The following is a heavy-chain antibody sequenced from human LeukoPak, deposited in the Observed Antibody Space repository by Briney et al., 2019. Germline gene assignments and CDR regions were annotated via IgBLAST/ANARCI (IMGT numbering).Heavy chain of an antibody. D-gene: IGHD3-22*01. Sequence: SVKVSCKASGYTFTTYDINSVRQATGQRLEWMRWMNPTSGNTGYAQKFQARVTMTRNTSISTAYMELSSVRSEDTAVYYCARVFASYYYDSSGPTDYWGQGTLVTVSS. J-gene: IGHJ4*02. CDR3: ARVFASYYYDSSGPTDY. CDR1: GYTFTTYD. V-gene: IGHV1-8*01. CDR2: MNPTSGNT.